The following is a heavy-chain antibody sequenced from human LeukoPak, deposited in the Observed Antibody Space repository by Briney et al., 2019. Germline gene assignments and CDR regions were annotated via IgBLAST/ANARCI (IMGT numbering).Heavy chain of an antibody. V-gene: IGHV3-21*01. CDR1: GFTLSSYA. Sequence: PGGSLRLSCAASGFTLSSYAMSWARQAPGKGLEWVSSISSSSSYIYYADSVKGRFTISRGNAKNSLYLQMNSLRAEDTAVYYCARDSGLTITDYWGQGTLVTVSS. CDR2: ISSSSSYI. CDR3: ARDSGLTITDY. D-gene: IGHD3-10*01. J-gene: IGHJ4*02.